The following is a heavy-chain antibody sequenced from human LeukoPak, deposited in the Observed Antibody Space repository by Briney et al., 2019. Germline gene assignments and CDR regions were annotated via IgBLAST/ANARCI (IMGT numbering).Heavy chain of an antibody. CDR3: AKDISSGHKRAEYFQH. CDR2: IRYDGSNK. V-gene: IGHV3-30*02. Sequence: GGSLRLSCAASGFTFSRYGMHWVRQAPGRGLEWVAFIRYDGSNKYYADSVKGRFTISRDNSKNTLYLQMNSLRAEDTAVYYCAKDISSGHKRAEYFQHWGQGTLVTVSS. J-gene: IGHJ1*01. D-gene: IGHD6-19*01. CDR1: GFTFSRYG.